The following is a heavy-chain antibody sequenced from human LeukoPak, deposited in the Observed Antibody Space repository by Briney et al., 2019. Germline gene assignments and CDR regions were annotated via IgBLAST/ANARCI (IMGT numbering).Heavy chain of an antibody. Sequence: SETLSLTCTVSDGSISGYFWSWIRQPPGKGLEWIGYIYYSGSSGSTNYNPSLKSRVTISLDTSKNQFSLKLTSVTAADTAVYYCAREIGAAGRWGQGTLVTVSS. CDR3: AREIGAAGR. V-gene: IGHV4-59*01. J-gene: IGHJ4*02. D-gene: IGHD6-13*01. CDR2: IYYSGSSGST. CDR1: DGSISGYF.